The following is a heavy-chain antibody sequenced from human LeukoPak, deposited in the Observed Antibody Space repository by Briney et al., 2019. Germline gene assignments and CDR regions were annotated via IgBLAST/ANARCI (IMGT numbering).Heavy chain of an antibody. CDR3: ARDHRDYDSSGYLEYFQH. Sequence: GGSLRLSCAASGFTFSSYSMNWVRQAPGKGLEWVSSISSSSSYIYYADSVKGRFTISRDNAKNSLYLQMNSLRAEDTAVYYCARDHRDYDSSGYLEYFQHWGQGTLVAVSS. CDR2: ISSSSSYI. V-gene: IGHV3-21*01. CDR1: GFTFSSYS. D-gene: IGHD3-22*01. J-gene: IGHJ1*01.